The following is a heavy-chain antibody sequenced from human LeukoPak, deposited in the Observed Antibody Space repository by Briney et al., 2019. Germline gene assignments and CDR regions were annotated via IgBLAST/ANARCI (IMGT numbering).Heavy chain of an antibody. CDR3: ARDKRSIAARPRSGWFDP. CDR2: IIPIFGTA. CDR1: GGTFSSYA. Sequence: SVKVSCKASGGTFSSYAISWVRQAPGQGLEWMGGIIPIFGTANYAQKFQGRVTITADKSTSTAYMELSSLRSEDTAVYYCARDKRSIAARPRSGWFDPWGQGTLVTVSS. D-gene: IGHD6-6*01. J-gene: IGHJ5*02. V-gene: IGHV1-69*06.